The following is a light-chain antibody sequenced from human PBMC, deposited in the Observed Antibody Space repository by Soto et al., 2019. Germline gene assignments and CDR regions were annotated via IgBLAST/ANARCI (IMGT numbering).Light chain of an antibody. V-gene: IGKV3-15*01. CDR2: GAS. Sequence: EIVMTQSPATLSVSPGERATLSCRASQSVSSNLAWYHQKPGQAPRLLIYGASTRATGIPARFSGSGSGTEFTLTISSLQSADFAVYYCHQYNNWPPWTFGQGTNV. CDR3: HQYNNWPPWT. CDR1: QSVSSN. J-gene: IGKJ1*01.